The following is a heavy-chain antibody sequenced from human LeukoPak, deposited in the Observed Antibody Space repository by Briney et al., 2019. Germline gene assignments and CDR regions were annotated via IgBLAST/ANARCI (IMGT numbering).Heavy chain of an antibody. D-gene: IGHD1-26*01. Sequence: GGSLTLSCAASGFSFSSFSMLWVRQAPGKGLVWVSRITIDGSTTNYADSVKGRFTISRDNAKNTLYLQMNSLRAEDTAVYYCARDRGSGSYDYWGQGTLVTVSS. V-gene: IGHV3-74*01. J-gene: IGHJ4*02. CDR2: ITIDGSTT. CDR3: ARDRGSGSYDY. CDR1: GFSFSSFS.